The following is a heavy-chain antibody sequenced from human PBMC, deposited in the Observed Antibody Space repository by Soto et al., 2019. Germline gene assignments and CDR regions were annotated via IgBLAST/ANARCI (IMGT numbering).Heavy chain of an antibody. V-gene: IGHV4-59*01. D-gene: IGHD2-15*01. CDR2: IYYNGGT. CDR3: ARAAATPRWYFDL. CDR1: GGSISSYY. J-gene: IGHJ2*01. Sequence: QVQLQESGPGLVKPSETLSLTCTVSGGSISSYYWSWIRQPPGKGLEWIGYIYYNGGTNYNPSLKSRVTISVDTSKNQFSLKLSSVTAADTAVYYCARAAATPRWYFDLWGRGTLVTVSS.